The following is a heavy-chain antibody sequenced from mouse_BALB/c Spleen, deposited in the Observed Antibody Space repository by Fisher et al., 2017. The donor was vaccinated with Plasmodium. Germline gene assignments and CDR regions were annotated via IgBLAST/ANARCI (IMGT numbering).Heavy chain of an antibody. J-gene: IGHJ4*01. Sequence: GRFTISRDNARNTLYLQRRSLRSEDTAIYYCARHYPDSYAMDYWGQGTSVTVSS. CDR3: ARHYPDSYAMDY. V-gene: IGHV5-9*02.